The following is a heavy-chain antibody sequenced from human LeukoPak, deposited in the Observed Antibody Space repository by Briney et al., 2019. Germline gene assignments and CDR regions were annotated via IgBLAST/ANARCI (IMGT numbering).Heavy chain of an antibody. CDR3: ARRRTVYCSGGSCYGRGNWFDP. D-gene: IGHD2-15*01. J-gene: IGHJ5*02. Sequence: PSETLSLTCTVSGGSISTYFWSWIRQPPGKGLEWIGYIYYSGSTNYNPSLKSRVTISVDTSKNQFSLKLSSVTAADTAVYYCARRRTVYCSGGSCYGRGNWFDPWGQGTLVTVSS. CDR1: GGSISTYF. V-gene: IGHV4-59*12. CDR2: IYYSGST.